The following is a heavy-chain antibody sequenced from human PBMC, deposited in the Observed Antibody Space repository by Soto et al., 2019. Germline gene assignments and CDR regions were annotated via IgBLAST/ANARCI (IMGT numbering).Heavy chain of an antibody. CDR3: ARIPRRGYSYGYLEEFDY. D-gene: IGHD5-18*01. CDR1: GFSLSTSGMC. V-gene: IGHV2-70*01. CDR2: IDWDDDK. Sequence: GSGPTLVNPTQTLTLTCTFSGFSLSTSGMCVSWIRQPPGKALEWLALIDWDDDKYYSTSLKTRLTISKDTSKNQVVLTMTNMDPVDTATYYCARIPRRGYSYGYLEEFDYWGQGTLVTVSS. J-gene: IGHJ4*02.